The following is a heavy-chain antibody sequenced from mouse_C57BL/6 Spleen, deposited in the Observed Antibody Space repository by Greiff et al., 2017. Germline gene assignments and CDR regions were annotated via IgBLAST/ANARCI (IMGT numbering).Heavy chain of an antibody. V-gene: IGHV5-4*01. CDR2: ISDGGSYT. Sequence: EVQLVESGGGLVKPGGSLKLSCAASGFTFSSYAMSWVRQTPEKRLEWVATISDGGSYTYYPDNVKGRFTISRDNAKNNLYLQMSHLKSENTAMYYCAREGYYDYDEAYWGQGTLVTVSA. J-gene: IGHJ3*01. D-gene: IGHD2-4*01. CDR3: AREGYYDYDEAY. CDR1: GFTFSSYA.